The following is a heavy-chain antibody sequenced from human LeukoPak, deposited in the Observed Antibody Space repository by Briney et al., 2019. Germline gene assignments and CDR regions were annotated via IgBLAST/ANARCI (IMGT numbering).Heavy chain of an antibody. Sequence: GESLKISCKGSGYSFTSYWIGWVRQMPGKGLEWMGIIYPGDSDTRYSPSFQGQVTISADKSISTAYLQWSSLKASVTAMYYCARDLLSDGYNFDYWGQGTLVTVSS. CDR2: IYPGDSDT. CDR1: GYSFTSYW. CDR3: ARDLLSDGYNFDY. D-gene: IGHD5-24*01. J-gene: IGHJ4*02. V-gene: IGHV5-51*01.